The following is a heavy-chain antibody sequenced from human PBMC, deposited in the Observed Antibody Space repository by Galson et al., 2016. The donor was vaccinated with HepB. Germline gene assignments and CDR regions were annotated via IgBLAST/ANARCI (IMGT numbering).Heavy chain of an antibody. CDR1: GFTFSSYS. V-gene: IGHV3-21*01. CDR3: VRGVYGDHGWFDY. CDR2: ISSSSTYI. Sequence: SLRLSCAASGFTFSSYSMNWVRQAPGKGLEWVSFISSSSTYIYYADSVRGRFTISRDNAKNSLYLQMNTLRAEDTAVYFCVRGVYGDHGWFDYWGQGTLVTVSS. J-gene: IGHJ4*02. D-gene: IGHD4-17*01.